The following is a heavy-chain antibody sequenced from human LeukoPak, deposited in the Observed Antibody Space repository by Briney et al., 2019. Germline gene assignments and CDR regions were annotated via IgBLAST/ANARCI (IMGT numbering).Heavy chain of an antibody. CDR2: ISSSSSTI. J-gene: IGHJ4*02. Sequence: GGSLRLSCAASGYTFSSYSMNWVRQAPGKGLEWVSYISSSSSTIYYADSVKGRFTISRDNAKNSLYLQMNSLRDEDTAVYYCARAQSRFLERSYYFDYWGQGTLVTVSS. D-gene: IGHD3-3*01. V-gene: IGHV3-48*02. CDR1: GYTFSSYS. CDR3: ARAQSRFLERSYYFDY.